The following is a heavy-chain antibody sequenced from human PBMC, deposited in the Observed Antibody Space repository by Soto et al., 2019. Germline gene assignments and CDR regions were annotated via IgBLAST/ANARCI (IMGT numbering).Heavy chain of an antibody. V-gene: IGHV1-3*01. CDR1: GYTFTSYA. D-gene: IGHD6-25*01. CDR2: INAGNGNT. CDR3: GRAPSPSSGPDY. Sequence: ASVKVSCKASGYTFTSYAMHWVRQAPGQRLEWMGWINAGNGNTKYSQKFQGRVTITRDTSASTAYMELSSLRSEDTAVYYCGRAPSPSSGPDYGGQGTLVTVSS. J-gene: IGHJ4*02.